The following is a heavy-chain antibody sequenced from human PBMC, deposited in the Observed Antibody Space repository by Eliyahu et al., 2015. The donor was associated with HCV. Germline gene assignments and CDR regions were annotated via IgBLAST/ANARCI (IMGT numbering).Heavy chain of an antibody. D-gene: IGHD5-24*01. CDR3: AKERRVTRDGQVGGDY. V-gene: IGHV3-23*01. CDR1: GFTFSXYA. Sequence: EVQLLESGGGLVQPGGSLRLSCAASGFTFSXYAXSWVRQAPGKGLEWVSAISGSGGSTYYADSVKGRFTISRDNSKNTLYLQMNSLRAEDTAVYYCAKERRVTRDGQVGGDYWGQGTLVTVSS. CDR2: ISGSGGST. J-gene: IGHJ4*02.